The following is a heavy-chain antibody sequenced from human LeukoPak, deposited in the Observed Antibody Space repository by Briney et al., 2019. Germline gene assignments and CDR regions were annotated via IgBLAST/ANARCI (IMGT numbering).Heavy chain of an antibody. CDR2: IYYSGST. D-gene: IGHD2-21*01. Sequence: PSETLSLTCTVSGGSISGSSYYWGWIRQPPGKGLEWIGSIYYSGSTNYNPSLESRVTISVDTSKNQFSLKLSSVTAADTAVYYCARESVGVTQEGYFDYWGQGTLVTVSS. CDR1: GGSISGSSYY. V-gene: IGHV4-39*07. CDR3: ARESVGVTQEGYFDY. J-gene: IGHJ4*02.